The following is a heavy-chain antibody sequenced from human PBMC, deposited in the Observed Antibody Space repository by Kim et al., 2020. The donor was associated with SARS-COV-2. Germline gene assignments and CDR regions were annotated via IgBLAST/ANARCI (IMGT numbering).Heavy chain of an antibody. CDR3: ARVGAVAGTRNVDV. D-gene: IGHD6-19*01. CDR2: ISSSGSTI. J-gene: IGHJ6*02. CDR1: GFTFSDYY. V-gene: IGHV3-11*01. Sequence: GGSLRLSCPASGFTFSDYYMSWIRQAPGKGLEWVSYISSSGSTIYYADSVKGRFTISRDNAKNSLYLQMNSLRAEDTAVYYCARVGAVAGTRNVDVWGQGTTVTVSS.